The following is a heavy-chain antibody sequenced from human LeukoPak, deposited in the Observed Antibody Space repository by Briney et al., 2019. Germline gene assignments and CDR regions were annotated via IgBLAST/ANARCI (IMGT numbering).Heavy chain of an antibody. CDR2: IYYSGST. J-gene: IGHJ5*02. D-gene: IGHD3-10*01. Sequence: SETLSLTCTVSGGSISSGDYFWGWIRQHPGKGLEWIGYIYYSGSTYYNPSLKSRVTISVDTSKNQFSLMLNSVAAADTAMYYCARRGTGRWFDPWGQGTLVTVSS. V-gene: IGHV4-31*03. CDR1: GGSISSGDYF. CDR3: ARRGTGRWFDP.